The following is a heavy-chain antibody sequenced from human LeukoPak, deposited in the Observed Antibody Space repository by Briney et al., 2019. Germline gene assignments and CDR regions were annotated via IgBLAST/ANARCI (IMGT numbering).Heavy chain of an antibody. CDR1: GFTFTIYG. CDR3: AKETLGYCSGGSCQGLNY. V-gene: IGHV3-30*18. J-gene: IGHJ4*02. D-gene: IGHD2-15*01. CDR2: ISYDDSNK. Sequence: PGRSLRLSCAASGFTFTIYGMYWVRQAPGKGLEWVAMISYDDSNKYYTDSVKGRFTISRDNSKNTLYLQMNSLRAEDTAIYYCAKETLGYCSGGSCQGLNYWGQGTLVTVSS.